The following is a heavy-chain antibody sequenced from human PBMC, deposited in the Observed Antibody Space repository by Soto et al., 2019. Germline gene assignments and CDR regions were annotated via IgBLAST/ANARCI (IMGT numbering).Heavy chain of an antibody. Sequence: PGGSLRLSCAASGLNFEKCSMNWVRQPPGKGPEWLASISPASTYIRYADSVKGRFTISRDNARNSLSLQMMSLRADDTAMYFCAADTGDIEVVPATTWGQGTLVTVYS. V-gene: IGHV3-21*04. CDR2: ISPASTYI. CDR3: AADTGDIEVVPATT. CDR1: GLNFEKCS. D-gene: IGHD2-15*01. J-gene: IGHJ4*02.